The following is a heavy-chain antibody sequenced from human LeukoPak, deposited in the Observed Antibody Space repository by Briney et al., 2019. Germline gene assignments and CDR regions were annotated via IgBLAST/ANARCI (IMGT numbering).Heavy chain of an antibody. D-gene: IGHD1-26*01. CDR1: GGSFSGYY. V-gene: IGHV4-34*01. CDR3: ARPKSGSYLGAFDI. CDR2: INHSGST. J-gene: IGHJ3*02. Sequence: SETLSLTCAVYGGSFSGYYWSWIRQPPGKGLEWMGEINHSGSTNYNPSLKSRVTISVDTSKNQFSLKLSSVTAADTAVYYCARPKSGSYLGAFDIRGQGTMVTVSS.